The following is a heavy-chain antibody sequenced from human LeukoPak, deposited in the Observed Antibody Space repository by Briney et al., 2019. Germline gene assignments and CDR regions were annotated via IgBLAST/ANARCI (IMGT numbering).Heavy chain of an antibody. Sequence: GASVKVSCKASGYTFTGYYMHWVRQAPGQGVEWMGRINPNSGGTNYAQKFQGRVTMTRDTSISTAYMELSRLRSDDTAVYYCAADYGDSGFDYWGQGTLVTVSS. CDR1: GYTFTGYY. D-gene: IGHD4-17*01. CDR3: AADYGDSGFDY. CDR2: INPNSGGT. J-gene: IGHJ4*02. V-gene: IGHV1-2*06.